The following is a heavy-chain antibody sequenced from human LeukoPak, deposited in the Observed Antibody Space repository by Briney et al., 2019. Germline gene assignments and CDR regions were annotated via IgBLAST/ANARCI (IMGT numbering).Heavy chain of an antibody. V-gene: IGHV3-30*01. CDR3: ARDPDYCSGGSCYPHFDY. Sequence: GGSLRLSCAASGFTFSSYAMHWVRQAPGKGLGWGAVISYDGSNKYYADSVKGRFTISRDNSKNTLYLQMNSLRAEDTAVYYCARDPDYCSGGSCYPHFDYWGQGTLVTVSS. CDR1: GFTFSSYA. D-gene: IGHD2-15*01. CDR2: ISYDGSNK. J-gene: IGHJ4*02.